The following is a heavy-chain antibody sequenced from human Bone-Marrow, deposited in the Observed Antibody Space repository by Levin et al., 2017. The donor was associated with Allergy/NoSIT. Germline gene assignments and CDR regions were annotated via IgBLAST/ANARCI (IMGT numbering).Heavy chain of an antibody. V-gene: IGHV3-30*03. J-gene: IGHJ4*02. CDR2: ISYDGSNK. CDR1: GFTFSSYG. Sequence: AGGSLRLSCAASGFTFSSYGMHWVRQAPGKGLEWVAVISYDGSNKYYADSVKGRFTISRDNSKNTLYLQMNSLRAEDTAVYYCATPDYYGSGSYYGGGWGQGTLVTVSS. D-gene: IGHD3-10*01. CDR3: ATPDYYGSGSYYGGG.